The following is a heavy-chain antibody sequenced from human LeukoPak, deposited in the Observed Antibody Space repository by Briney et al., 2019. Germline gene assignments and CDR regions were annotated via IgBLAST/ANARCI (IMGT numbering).Heavy chain of an antibody. D-gene: IGHD5-18*01. CDR3: AKDLGYSYGYVDY. CDR1: GFTFSSFG. Sequence: GGSLRLSCAASGFTFSSFGMHWVRQTPRKGLEWVALIRYDGSNKYYADSVKGRFTISRDNSKNTLYLQVNSLRAEDTAMYYCAKDLGYSYGYVDYWGQGALVTVSS. CDR2: IRYDGSNK. V-gene: IGHV3-30*02. J-gene: IGHJ4*02.